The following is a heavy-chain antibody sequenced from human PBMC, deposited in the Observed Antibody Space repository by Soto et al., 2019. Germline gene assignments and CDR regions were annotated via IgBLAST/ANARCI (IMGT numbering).Heavy chain of an antibody. CDR3: ARGGYYDFRSGYYTGPKYSYYYGMDV. CDR1: GYTFTGYY. J-gene: IGHJ6*02. V-gene: IGHV1-2*04. Sequence: GASVKVSCKASGYTFTGYYMHWVRQAPGQRLEWMGCINPNSGGTNYAQKFQGWVTMTRDTSISTAYMELSRLRSDDTAVYYCARGGYYDFRSGYYTGPKYSYYYGMDVWGQGTTVTASS. D-gene: IGHD3-3*01. CDR2: INPNSGGT.